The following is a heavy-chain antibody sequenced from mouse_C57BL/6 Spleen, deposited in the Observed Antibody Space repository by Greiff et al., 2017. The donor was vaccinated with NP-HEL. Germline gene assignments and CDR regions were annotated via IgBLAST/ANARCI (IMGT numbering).Heavy chain of an antibody. D-gene: IGHD2-1*01. J-gene: IGHJ4*01. CDR2: INPNNGGT. Sequence: EVLLQQSGPELVKPGASVKISCKASGYTFTDYYMNWVKQSHGKSLEWIGDINPNNGGTSYNQKFKGKATLTVGKSSSTGYMELRSVTSEDSAVYYCADGNYVDYAMDYWGQGTSVTVSS. CDR1: GYTFTDYY. CDR3: ADGNYVDYAMDY. V-gene: IGHV1-26*01.